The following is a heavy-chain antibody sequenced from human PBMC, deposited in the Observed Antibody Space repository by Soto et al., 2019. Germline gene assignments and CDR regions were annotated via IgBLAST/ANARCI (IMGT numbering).Heavy chain of an antibody. CDR3: ARDSQYRTDWQRFYS. D-gene: IGHD6-6*01. V-gene: IGHV1-18*01. CDR2: GNTYNGNP. J-gene: IGHJ4*02. Sequence: QVQLVQSGVEVKKPGASVKVSCKASGYTFTNYAISWVRQAPGRGLEWMGWGNTYNGNPNYAQIFQGRVTMTTDTSTGTAYKELRSLKSDDSAVYYCARDSQYRTDWQRFYSWGEGTQVTVSS. CDR1: GYTFTNYA.